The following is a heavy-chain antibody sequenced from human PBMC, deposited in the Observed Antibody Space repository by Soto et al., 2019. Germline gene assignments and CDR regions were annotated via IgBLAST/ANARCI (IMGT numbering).Heavy chain of an antibody. CDR1: GFTFSSYE. CDR2: ISSSGSTI. Sequence: GGSLRLSCAASGFTFSSYEMNWVRQAPGKGLEWVSYISSSGSTIYYADSVKGRFTLSRDNAKNSLYLQMNSLRAEDTAVYYCARGGVSIPGYYYGMDVWGQGSTVTVSS. CDR3: ARGGVSIPGYYYGMDV. J-gene: IGHJ6*01. D-gene: IGHD3-3*01. V-gene: IGHV3-48*03.